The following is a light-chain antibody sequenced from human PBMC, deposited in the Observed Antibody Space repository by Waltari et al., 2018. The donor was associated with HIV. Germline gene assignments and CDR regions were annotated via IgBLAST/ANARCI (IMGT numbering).Light chain of an antibody. CDR3: SSYTSSSTLYV. V-gene: IGLV2-14*01. CDR1: SSDVGGYNY. Sequence: QSALTQPASVSGSPGQSITISCTGTSSDVGGYNYVSWYQQHPVKAPKPLIYEVSNRPSGVLNRVSGSNSGNTASLTISGLQAEDEADYYCSSYTSSSTLYVFGTGTKVTVL. CDR2: EVS. J-gene: IGLJ1*01.